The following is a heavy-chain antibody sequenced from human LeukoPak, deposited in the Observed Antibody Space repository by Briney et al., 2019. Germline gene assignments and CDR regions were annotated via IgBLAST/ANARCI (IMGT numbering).Heavy chain of an antibody. CDR1: AGSISNSY. CDR2: IYSSGST. V-gene: IGHV4-4*07. CDR3: ARVADILTGYALYYYAMDV. J-gene: IGHJ6*04. Sequence: SETLSLTCTVSAGSISNSYWSWTRQPAGKGLEWIGRIYSSGSTDYNPSLKSRVTMSIDTSNNQFSLRLTSVTAADTAVYYCARVADILTGYALYYYAMDVWGKGTTVTVSS. D-gene: IGHD3-9*01.